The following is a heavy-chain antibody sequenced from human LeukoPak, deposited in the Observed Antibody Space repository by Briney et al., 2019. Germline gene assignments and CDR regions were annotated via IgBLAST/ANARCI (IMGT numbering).Heavy chain of an antibody. V-gene: IGHV3-48*03. D-gene: IGHD3-3*01. CDR3: ARDRPIDSWSGYYTGGAGVFDY. CDR1: GFTFSSYE. CDR2: ISSSGSTI. J-gene: IGHJ4*02. Sequence: GGSLRLSCAASGFTFSSYEMNWVRQAPGKGLEWVSYISSSGSTIYYADSVKGRFTISRDNAKNSLYLQMNSLRAEDTAVYYCARDRPIDSWSGYYTGGAGVFDYWGQGTLVTVSS.